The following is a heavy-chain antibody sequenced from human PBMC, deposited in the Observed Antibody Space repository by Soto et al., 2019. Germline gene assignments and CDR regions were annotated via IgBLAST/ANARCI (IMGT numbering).Heavy chain of an antibody. CDR2: IWYDGSNK. CDR1: GFTFSSYG. V-gene: IGHV3-33*01. D-gene: IGHD6-13*01. CDR3: ARAWSSTWSSHFDP. J-gene: IGHJ5*02. Sequence: GGSLRLSCAASGFTFSSYGMHWVRQAPGKGLEWVAVIWYDGSNKYYADSVKGRFTISRDNSKNTLYLQMNSLRAEDTVVYYCARAWSSTWSSHFDPWGRGTLVTVSS.